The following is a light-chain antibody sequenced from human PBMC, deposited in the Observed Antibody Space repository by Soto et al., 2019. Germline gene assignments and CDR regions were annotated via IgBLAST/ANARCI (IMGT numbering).Light chain of an antibody. Sequence: QSVLTQPPSVSGAPGQRVTISCTVSSSNIGAGYDVHWYQQLPGTGPELLIYANSNRPSGVPDRFSGSKSGTSASLAITGLRAEDEADYYCQSYDSSLSGYVFGAGTKVTVL. CDR2: ANS. CDR1: SSNIGAGYD. J-gene: IGLJ1*01. CDR3: QSYDSSLSGYV. V-gene: IGLV1-40*01.